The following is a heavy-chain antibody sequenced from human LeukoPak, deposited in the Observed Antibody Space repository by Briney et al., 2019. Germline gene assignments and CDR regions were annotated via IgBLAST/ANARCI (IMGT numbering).Heavy chain of an antibody. D-gene: IGHD1-1*01. CDR1: GFTFSDYD. Sequence: GGSLRLSCAASGFTFSDYDMHWVRQATGKGLEWVSAIGTAGDTYYTGSVKGRFTISRENPKNSLYLQMNSLRAGDTAVYYCARVAKERVGGVYYFDYWGQGTLVTVSS. J-gene: IGHJ4*02. CDR2: IGTAGDT. V-gene: IGHV3-13*01. CDR3: ARVAKERVGGVYYFDY.